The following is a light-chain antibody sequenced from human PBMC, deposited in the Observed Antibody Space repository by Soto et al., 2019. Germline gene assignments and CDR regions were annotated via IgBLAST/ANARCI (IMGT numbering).Light chain of an antibody. CDR2: DAS. CDR1: QTVSSD. J-gene: IGKJ3*01. V-gene: IGKV3-11*01. CDR3: QQRSDWPPIFT. Sequence: EIVLTQSPATLSLSPGERATLSCRASQTVSSDLAWYQQKPGQSPRLLIYDASNRATAIPERFSGSGSGTDFTLTISSLEPEDFAVYYCQQRSDWPPIFTFGPGTKVDIK.